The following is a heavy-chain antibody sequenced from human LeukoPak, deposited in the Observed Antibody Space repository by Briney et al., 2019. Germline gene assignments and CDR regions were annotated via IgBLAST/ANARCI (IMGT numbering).Heavy chain of an antibody. Sequence: GGSLRLSCAASGFTFSSYWMSWVRQAPGKGLEWVANIKQDGSEKYYVDSVKGRFTISRDNAKNSLYLQMNSLRAEDTAVYDCARDRIVVVVAATRRYYYYYMDVWGKGTTVTVSS. V-gene: IGHV3-7*01. CDR3: ARDRIVVVVAATRRYYYYYMDV. CDR2: IKQDGSEK. D-gene: IGHD2-15*01. CDR1: GFTFSSYW. J-gene: IGHJ6*03.